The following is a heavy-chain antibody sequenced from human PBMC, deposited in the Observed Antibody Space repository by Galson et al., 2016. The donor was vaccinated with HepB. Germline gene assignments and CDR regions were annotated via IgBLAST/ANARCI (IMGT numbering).Heavy chain of an antibody. V-gene: IGHV3-74*01. CDR2: ISGDGSST. CDR3: VRDKVTPGTNWFDP. D-gene: IGHD4-11*01. J-gene: IGHJ5*02. CDR1: GFTLGSYG. Sequence: SLRLPCAACGFTLGSYGKHWVRQAPGEGLVWVSHISGDGSSTHYGDSVKGRFTVSRDNSKNTLYLQMNSLRAEDTAVYYCVRDKVTPGTNWFDPWGQGTLVTVSS.